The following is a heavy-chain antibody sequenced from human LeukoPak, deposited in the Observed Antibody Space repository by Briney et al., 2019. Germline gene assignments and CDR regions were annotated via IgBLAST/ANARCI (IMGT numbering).Heavy chain of an antibody. CDR1: GYTLTELS. J-gene: IGHJ6*02. V-gene: IGHV1-24*01. D-gene: IGHD2-2*01. CDR3: ARGTVVPAAGPGRYDHYVMDV. Sequence: GASVKVSCKVSGYTLTELSMHWVRQAPGKGLEWMGGFDPEDGETNYAQKFQGRVTITADESTSTAYMELSSLRSEDTAVYYCARGTVVPAAGPGRYDHYVMDVWGQGTTVTVSS. CDR2: FDPEDGET.